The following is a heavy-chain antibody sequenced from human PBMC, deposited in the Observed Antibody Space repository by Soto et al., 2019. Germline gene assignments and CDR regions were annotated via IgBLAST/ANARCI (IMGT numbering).Heavy chain of an antibody. D-gene: IGHD6-13*01. J-gene: IGHJ5*02. CDR1: GFSLSTSGVG. V-gene: IGHV2-5*02. CDR2: IYWDDDK. Sequence: QITLKESGPTLVKPTQTLTLTCTFSGFSLSTSGVGVGWIRQPPGKALEWLALIYWDDDKRYSPSLKSRLTITQDTAKIQVVLTMTNMDPVDTATYYCAHSGVYSSSRDNWFDPWGQGTLVTVSS. CDR3: AHSGVYSSSRDNWFDP.